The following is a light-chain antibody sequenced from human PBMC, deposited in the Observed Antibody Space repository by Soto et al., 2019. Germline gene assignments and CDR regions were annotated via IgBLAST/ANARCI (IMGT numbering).Light chain of an antibody. J-gene: IGLJ1*01. CDR1: AGAVTSGHF. Sequence: QAVVTQESSLTVYPGGTVTLTCASSAGAVTSGHFPYWFQQKPGQAPRTLIYDTTKKHAWTPARFSGSLLGGKAALTLSGAQPEDEAEYYCLLSYSGASVFGTGTKVTVL. CDR2: DTT. V-gene: IGLV7-46*01. CDR3: LLSYSGASV.